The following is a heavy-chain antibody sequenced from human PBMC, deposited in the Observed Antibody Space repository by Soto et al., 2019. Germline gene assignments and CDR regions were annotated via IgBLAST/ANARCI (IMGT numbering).Heavy chain of an antibody. Sequence: PGESLKISCKGSGYRFVIYCIGWVRQMPWKGLEWMGIIYPGDSDTRYSPSFQGQVTMSVDKSISTAYLQWSSLKASDIAMYYCARIFNDAFDIWGQGTMVTVSS. CDR1: GYRFVIYC. CDR2: IYPGDSDT. J-gene: IGHJ3*02. V-gene: IGHV5-51*01. CDR3: ARIFNDAFDI.